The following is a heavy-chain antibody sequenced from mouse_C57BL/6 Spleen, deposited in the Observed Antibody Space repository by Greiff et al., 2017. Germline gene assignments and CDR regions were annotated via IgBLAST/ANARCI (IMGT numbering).Heavy chain of an antibody. J-gene: IGHJ4*01. Sequence: QVQLQQSGPGLVAPSQSLSIPCTVSGFSLTSYAISWVRQPPGKGLEWLGVIWTGGGTNDYSALKSRLNLRTDNSKSQVFLKMNSLQPDDTARYYCARERVYYYGSSLYYYSMDYWGQGTSVTVSS. CDR3: ARERVYYYGSSLYYYSMDY. V-gene: IGHV2-9-1*01. D-gene: IGHD1-1*01. CDR2: IWTGGGT. CDR1: GFSLTSYA.